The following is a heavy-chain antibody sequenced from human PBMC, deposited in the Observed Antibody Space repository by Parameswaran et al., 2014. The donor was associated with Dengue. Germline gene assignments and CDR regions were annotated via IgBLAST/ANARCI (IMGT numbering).Heavy chain of an antibody. V-gene: IGHV5-51*01. J-gene: IGHJ4*02. D-gene: IGHD6-13*01. CDR3: ARGMGPREHSSSWYFDY. CDR1: GYSFTSYW. Sequence: GESLKISCKGSGYSFTSYWIGWVRQMPGKGLEWMGIIYPGDSDTRYSPSFQGQVTISADKSISTAYLQWSSLKASDTAMYYCARGMGPREHSSSWYFDYWGRGTLVTVSS. CDR2: IYPGDSDT.